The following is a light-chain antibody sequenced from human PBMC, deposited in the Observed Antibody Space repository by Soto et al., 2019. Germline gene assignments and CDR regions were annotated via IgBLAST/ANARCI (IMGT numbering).Light chain of an antibody. J-gene: IGKJ3*01. CDR3: QQYRRSCLT. CDR1: QSISSSY. Sequence: EIVLTQSPGTLSLSPAERATLSCRASQSISSSYLAWYQQKPGQAPRLLIYGASSRDTGVPDRFSGSGSGTDFSLTISRLEPEDFAVYYCQQYRRSCLTFGPGTKVV. V-gene: IGKV3-20*01. CDR2: GAS.